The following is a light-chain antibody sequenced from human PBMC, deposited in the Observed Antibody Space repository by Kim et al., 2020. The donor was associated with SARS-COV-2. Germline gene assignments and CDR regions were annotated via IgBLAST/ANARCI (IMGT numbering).Light chain of an antibody. V-gene: IGLV1-40*01. CDR2: GDI. CDR3: QTYDSGHVV. J-gene: IGLJ2*01. Sequence: GAPGQTGTISCTGSNIGPAYDVHWYQQFPGSAPKLLIYGDIHRPSGVPDRFSGSKSGTSASLAITGLQGEDEADYFCQTYDSGHVVFGGGTQLTV. CDR1: NIGPAYD.